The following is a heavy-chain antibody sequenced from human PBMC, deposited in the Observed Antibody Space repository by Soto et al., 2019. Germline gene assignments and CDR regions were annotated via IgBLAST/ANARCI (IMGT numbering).Heavy chain of an antibody. Sequence: QLQLQESGSGLVKPSQTLSLTCAVSGDSISSGGYSWSWIRQPPGKGLEWIGYIYHSGSTYYNPSLKSRVTISVDRSKNQFSLKLSSVTAAETAVYYCASEALNGYGSFDYWGQGTLVTVSS. J-gene: IGHJ4*02. D-gene: IGHD3-9*01. V-gene: IGHV4-30-2*01. CDR3: ASEALNGYGSFDY. CDR2: IYHSGST. CDR1: GDSISSGGYS.